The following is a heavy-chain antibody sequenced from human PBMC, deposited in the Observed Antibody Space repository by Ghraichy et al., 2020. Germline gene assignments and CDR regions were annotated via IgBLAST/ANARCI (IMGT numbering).Heavy chain of an antibody. J-gene: IGHJ4*02. Sequence: LSLTCAASGLTLSGYAMTWVRQAPGKGLEWVSGISGSGGSTYYADSVKGRFTISRDNSKNTVFLHMNSLRAEDTAIYYCAKDPQGPNWGSPFDYWGQGTLVTVSS. D-gene: IGHD7-27*01. CDR3: AKDPQGPNWGSPFDY. CDR1: GLTLSGYA. CDR2: ISGSGGST. V-gene: IGHV3-23*01.